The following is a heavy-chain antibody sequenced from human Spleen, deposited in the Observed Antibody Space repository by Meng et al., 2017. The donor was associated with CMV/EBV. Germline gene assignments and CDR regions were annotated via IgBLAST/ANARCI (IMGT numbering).Heavy chain of an antibody. CDR1: GYTFTNYG. CDR3: ARSRLQSFDY. J-gene: IGHJ4*02. D-gene: IGHD2-21*01. Sequence: ASVKVSCKASGYTFTNYGIAWVRQAPGQGLEWVGWISTYSGNTNSAQNFQGGVTMTTDTSTSTAFIELRSLRSDDTAVYYCARSRLQSFDYWGQGTLVTVSS. V-gene: IGHV1-18*01. CDR2: ISTYSGNT.